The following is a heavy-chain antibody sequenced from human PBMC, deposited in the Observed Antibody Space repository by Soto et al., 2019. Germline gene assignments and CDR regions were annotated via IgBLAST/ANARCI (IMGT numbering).Heavy chain of an antibody. V-gene: IGHV5-51*07. CDR1: GYSFTSYW. D-gene: IGHD6-13*01. CDR2: IYPGDSDT. J-gene: IGHJ6*02. Sequence: GESLKISCKGSGYSFTSYWIGWVHQMPGKGLEWMGIIYPGDSDTRYSPSFQGQVTISADKSISTAYLQWNSLKASDTAMYYCARPRSSSRNYYGMDVWGQGTTVTVS. CDR3: ARPRSSSRNYYGMDV.